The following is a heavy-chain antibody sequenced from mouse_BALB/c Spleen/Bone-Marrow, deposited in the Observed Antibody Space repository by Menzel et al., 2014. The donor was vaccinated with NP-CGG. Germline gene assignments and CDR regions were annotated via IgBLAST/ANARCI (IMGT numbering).Heavy chain of an antibody. CDR3: ARPYRYYFDY. V-gene: IGHV5-6-3*01. Sequence: EVQVVESGGGLVQPGGSLKLSCAASGFTFSSYGMSGVRQTPDKRLELVATINSNGGSTYYPDSVKGRFTISRDNAKNTLYLQMSSLKSEDTAMYYCARPYRYYFDYWGQGTTLTVSS. CDR1: GFTFSSYG. CDR2: INSNGGST. J-gene: IGHJ2*01. D-gene: IGHD2-14*01.